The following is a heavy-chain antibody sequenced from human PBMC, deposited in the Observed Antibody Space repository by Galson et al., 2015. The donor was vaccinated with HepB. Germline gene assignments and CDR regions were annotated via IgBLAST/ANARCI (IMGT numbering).Heavy chain of an antibody. V-gene: IGHV3-7*01. J-gene: IGHJ4*02. CDR2: INPDGSDR. CDR1: GFHFGSYW. D-gene: IGHD6-13*01. Sequence: SLRLSCAASGFHFGSYWMSWVRQAPGKGLEWVANINPDGSDRYCVDSVKGRFTISRDNANNSLYLQMNSLRAEDTAVYYCARDAFSAADDYWGQGTLVTVSS. CDR3: ARDAFSAADDY.